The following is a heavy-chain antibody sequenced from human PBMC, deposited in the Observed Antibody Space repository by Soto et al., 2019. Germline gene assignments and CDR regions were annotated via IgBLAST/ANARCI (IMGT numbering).Heavy chain of an antibody. CDR3: ARGAGITIFGVVIGDNWFDP. J-gene: IGHJ5*02. CDR1: GFTFSSYA. V-gene: IGHV3-30-3*01. Sequence: PVGSLRLSGAASGFTFSSYAMHWVRQARGKGLEWVAVISYDGSNKYYADSVKGRFTISRDNSKNTLYLQMNSLRAEDTAVYYCARGAGITIFGVVIGDNWFDPWGQGTLVTVSS. CDR2: ISYDGSNK. D-gene: IGHD3-3*01.